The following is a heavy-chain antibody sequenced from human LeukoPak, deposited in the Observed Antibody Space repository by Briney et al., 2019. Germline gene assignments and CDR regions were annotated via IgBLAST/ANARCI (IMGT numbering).Heavy chain of an antibody. D-gene: IGHD3-3*01. Sequence: PGPSLRLSCAASGFTFGSYGMYWVRQDPGKGLEWRAVISSDGSNKYYADSVKGRFTISRDNSKNTPDLQMNSLRAEGTAVYYFAKGHYAFWSGHFDLWGQGTRVTVSS. CDR2: ISSDGSNK. CDR3: AKGHYAFWSGHFDL. J-gene: IGHJ4*02. CDR1: GFTFGSYG. V-gene: IGHV3-30*18.